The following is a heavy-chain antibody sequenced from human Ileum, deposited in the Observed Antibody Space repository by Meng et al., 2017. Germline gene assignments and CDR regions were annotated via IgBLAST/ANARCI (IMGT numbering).Heavy chain of an antibody. D-gene: IGHD4-17*01. J-gene: IGHJ4*02. Sequence: QVQLVQSGAEVKKPGASVKVSCEASGYTFTSTNYGISWMRQAPGQGLEWMGWVSTYNDDTNHVQKFQDRVTMTTDTSTSTVYMELRSLRSDDTAVYYCARDQIGDYVWDYWGQGTLVTVSS. V-gene: IGHV1-18*01. CDR3: ARDQIGDYVWDY. CDR1: GYTFTSTNYG. CDR2: VSTYNDDT.